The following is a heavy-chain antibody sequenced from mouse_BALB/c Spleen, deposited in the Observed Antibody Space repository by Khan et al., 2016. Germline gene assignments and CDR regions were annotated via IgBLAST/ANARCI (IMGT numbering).Heavy chain of an antibody. CDR1: GFNIKDTY. CDR3: ARSPYDYDVGFAY. Sequence: VQLQQSGVELVKPGASVKLSCTASGFNIKDTYMHWVKQRPEQGLEWIGRIDPANGNTKYDPKFQGKATITADTSSNTAYLQLSSLTSEDTAVYYCARSPYDYDVGFAYWGQGTLVTVSA. CDR2: IDPANGNT. D-gene: IGHD2-4*01. V-gene: IGHV14-3*02. J-gene: IGHJ3*01.